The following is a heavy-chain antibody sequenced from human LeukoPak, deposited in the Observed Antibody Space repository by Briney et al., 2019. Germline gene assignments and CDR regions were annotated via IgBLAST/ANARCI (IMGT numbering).Heavy chain of an antibody. J-gene: IGHJ4*02. D-gene: IGHD2/OR15-2a*01. CDR1: GFTFSNYG. CDR3: AKGSTTFDY. CDR2: IWSDGGNK. Sequence: GGSLRLSCVASGFTFSNYGMHWVRQAPGKGLEWVAVIWSDGGNKFYRDSVKGRFTISRDNSKNTLYLQMNSLSAEDTAVYYCAKGSTTFDYWGPGTLVTASS. V-gene: IGHV3-33*06.